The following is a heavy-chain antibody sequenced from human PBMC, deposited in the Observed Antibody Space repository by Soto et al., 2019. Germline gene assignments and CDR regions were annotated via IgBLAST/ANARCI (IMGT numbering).Heavy chain of an antibody. V-gene: IGHV2-5*02. J-gene: IGHJ4*02. CDR1: GFSFTTDGMG. CDR3: APLYWAASGTRYYFDY. D-gene: IGHD6-13*01. Sequence: QITLKESGPTLVKPTQTLTLTCTFPGFSFTTDGMGMGWIRQPPGKALEWLALIYWEDDKRYSPSLKSRLTITKDASRNHVVLTLPNMDPADTATYYCAPLYWAASGTRYYFDYWGQGTLVTVSS. CDR2: IYWEDDK.